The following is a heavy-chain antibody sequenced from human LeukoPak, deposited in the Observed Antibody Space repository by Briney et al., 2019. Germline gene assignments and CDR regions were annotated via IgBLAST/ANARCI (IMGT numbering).Heavy chain of an antibody. V-gene: IGHV4-39*07. CDR3: ARDPIRRVGATSFDY. CDR2: IYYSGST. Sequence: SETLSLTCTVSGGSISSSSYYWGWIRQPPGKGLEWIGSIYYSGSTYYNPSLKSRVTISVDTSKNQFSLKLSSVTAADTAVYYCARDPIRRVGATSFDYWGQGTLVTVSS. D-gene: IGHD1-26*01. J-gene: IGHJ4*02. CDR1: GGSISSSSYY.